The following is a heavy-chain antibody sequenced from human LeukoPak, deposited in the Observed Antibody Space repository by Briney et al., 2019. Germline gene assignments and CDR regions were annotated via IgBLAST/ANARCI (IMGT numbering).Heavy chain of an antibody. CDR2: IYPGDSDT. Sequence: GESLKISCKGSGYSFTSYWIGWVRQMPGKGLERMGIIYPGDSDTRYSPSFQGQVTISADKSISTAYLQWSSLKASDTAMYYCARGGVYYYDSSGYYNYWGQGTLVTVSS. V-gene: IGHV5-51*01. J-gene: IGHJ4*02. CDR3: ARGGVYYYDSSGYYNY. D-gene: IGHD3-22*01. CDR1: GYSFTSYW.